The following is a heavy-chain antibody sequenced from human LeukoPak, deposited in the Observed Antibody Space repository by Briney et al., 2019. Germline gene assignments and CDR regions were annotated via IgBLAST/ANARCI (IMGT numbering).Heavy chain of an antibody. CDR1: GESISSYY. J-gene: IGHJ4*02. CDR2: IYTSGST. V-gene: IGHV4-4*07. Sequence: PSETLSLTCDVSGESISSYYWSWIRQPAGKGLEWIGQIYTSGSTNYKPSLKSRVTMLVDTSKNQLSLELTSVTAADTAVYYCARRGTDSGWDFDYWGQGTLVTVSS. D-gene: IGHD6-19*01. CDR3: ARRGTDSGWDFDY.